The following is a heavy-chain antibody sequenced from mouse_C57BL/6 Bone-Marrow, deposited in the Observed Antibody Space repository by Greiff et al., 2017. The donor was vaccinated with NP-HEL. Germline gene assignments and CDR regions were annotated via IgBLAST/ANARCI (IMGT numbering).Heavy chain of an antibody. Sequence: DVQLQESGPGLVKPSQSLSLTCSVTGYSITSGYYWNWIRQFPGNKLEWMGYISYDGSNNYNPSLKNRISITRDTSKNQFFLKLNSVTTEDTATYYCARSYDGYYGDWFAYWGQGTLVTVSA. CDR2: ISYDGSN. D-gene: IGHD2-3*01. V-gene: IGHV3-6*01. J-gene: IGHJ3*01. CDR1: GYSITSGYY. CDR3: ARSYDGYYGDWFAY.